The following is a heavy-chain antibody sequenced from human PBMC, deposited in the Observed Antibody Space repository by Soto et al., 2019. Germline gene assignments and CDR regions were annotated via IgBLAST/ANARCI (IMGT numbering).Heavy chain of an antibody. J-gene: IGHJ4*02. CDR3: ARDLPPVDY. Sequence: QIQLVQSGAEVKKPGASVKVSCKASGYTFGSYHITWVRQAPGQGLEWMGWISAYNGNTNYAQNLQGRVTMTTDPSTGTAYMELRSLRSDDTAVYYCARDLPPVDYWGQGTLVTVSS. CDR2: ISAYNGNT. V-gene: IGHV1-18*01. CDR1: GYTFGSYH.